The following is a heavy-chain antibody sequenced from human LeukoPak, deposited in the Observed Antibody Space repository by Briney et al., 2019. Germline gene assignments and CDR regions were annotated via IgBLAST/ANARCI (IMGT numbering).Heavy chain of an antibody. CDR2: INSDGSST. CDR3: ARLVTYGDYSDY. Sequence: GGSLRLSCAASGFTFSSYWMHWVRQAPGKGLVWVSRINSDGSSTSYADSVKGRFTISRDNAKNSLYLQMNSLRAEDTAVYYCARLVTYGDYSDYWGQGTLVTVSS. CDR1: GFTFSSYW. D-gene: IGHD4-17*01. V-gene: IGHV3-74*01. J-gene: IGHJ4*02.